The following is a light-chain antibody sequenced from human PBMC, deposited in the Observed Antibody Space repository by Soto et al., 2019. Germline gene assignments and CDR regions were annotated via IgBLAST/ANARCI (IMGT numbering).Light chain of an antibody. CDR2: GVS. V-gene: IGKV3-20*01. CDR1: QSVSSNY. CDR3: QQYGSPPRT. Sequence: DIVLTQSPGTLSLSTGERDTLSCRASQSVSSNYLAWYQQKPGQAPRLLLSGVSTKATDIPDRFSGSGSGTDFTLAISSLESEDIAVDYCQQYGSPPRTFGQGTKVDIK. J-gene: IGKJ1*01.